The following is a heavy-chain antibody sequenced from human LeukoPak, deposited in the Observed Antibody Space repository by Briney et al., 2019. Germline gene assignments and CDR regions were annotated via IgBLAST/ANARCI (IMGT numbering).Heavy chain of an antibody. V-gene: IGHV3-30*19. J-gene: IGHJ3*02. CDR3: ARSHGYSSRWWRSTFNM. CDR1: GFTFSNYG. CDR2: ISYDGNNK. D-gene: IGHD6-13*01. Sequence: GGSLRLSCAASGFTFSNYGMHWVRQAPGKGLEWVAVISYDGNNKDYADSVKGRFTISRDNSKNTLYLQMNSLRTEDTAVYYCARSHGYSSRWWRSTFNMWGQGTVVTVSS.